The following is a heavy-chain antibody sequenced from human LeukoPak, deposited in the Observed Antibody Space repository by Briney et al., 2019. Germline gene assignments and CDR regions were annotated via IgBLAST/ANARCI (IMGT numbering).Heavy chain of an antibody. CDR1: GYTFASYG. J-gene: IGHJ4*02. Sequence: ASVKVSCKASGYTFASYGFSWVRQAPGQGLERMGWISTYNGNTNYAQKLQGRVTMTTDTSTSTAYMDLRSLRSDDTAVYYCARDRGNLDYPYYFDYWGQGTPVTVSS. CDR3: ARDRGNLDYPYYFDY. V-gene: IGHV1-18*01. CDR2: ISTYNGNT. D-gene: IGHD3-10*01.